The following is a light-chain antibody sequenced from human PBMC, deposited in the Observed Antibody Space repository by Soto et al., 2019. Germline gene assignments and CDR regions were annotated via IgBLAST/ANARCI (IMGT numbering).Light chain of an antibody. V-gene: IGLV1-40*01. J-gene: IGLJ2*01. CDR1: SSNIGAGYD. CDR3: QSYDSRLSVV. CDR2: RNS. Sequence: QAVVTQPPSVSGAPGQRVTISCTGSSSNIGAGYDVHWYQQLPGAAPKLLIYRNSNRPSGVPDRFSGSKSGTSASLAITGLQAEDEADYYCQSYDSRLSVVFGGGTKLTVL.